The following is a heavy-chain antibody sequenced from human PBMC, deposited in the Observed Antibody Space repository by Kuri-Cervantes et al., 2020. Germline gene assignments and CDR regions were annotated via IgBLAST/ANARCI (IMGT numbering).Heavy chain of an antibody. V-gene: IGHV3-30-3*01. D-gene: IGHD3-9*01. CDR1: GFNFSSYA. CDR2: ISSDGSNK. J-gene: IGHJ1*01. Sequence: GESLKISCAASGFNFSSYAMHWVRQAPGKGLEWVAVISSDGSNKYYADSVKGRFTISRDNSKNTLYLQMNSLRAEDTAAYYCASGPYYDILTGYYPYFQHWGQGTLVTVSS. CDR3: ASGPYYDILTGYYPYFQH.